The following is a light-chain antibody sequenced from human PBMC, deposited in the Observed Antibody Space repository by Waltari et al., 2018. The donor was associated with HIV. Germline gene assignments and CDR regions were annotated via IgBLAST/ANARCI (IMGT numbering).Light chain of an antibody. CDR3: LLSYNGVRF. Sequence: VVTQEPSLTVSPGDTVTLSCPPFRGIVATSPFPSWFQLKPGQAPRTLPYDLEKRNPLTPGRFSGSLDGGRAILTLSGALPEDEAEYFCLLSYNGVRFFGGGTTLTV. V-gene: IGLV7-46*01. CDR2: DLE. J-gene: IGLJ2*01. CDR1: RGIVATSPF.